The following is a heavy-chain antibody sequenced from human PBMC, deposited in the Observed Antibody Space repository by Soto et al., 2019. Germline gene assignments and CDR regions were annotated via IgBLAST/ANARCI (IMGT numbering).Heavy chain of an antibody. V-gene: IGHV4-59*08. D-gene: IGHD5-18*01. Sequence: PSETLSLTCTVSGGSISTYYWNWIRQTPGKGLEWIGYIHHSGRTNYNPSLRSRVTISVDTSKNQFSLKLSSVTAADTAVYYCARRYGSCFDYSGQGTLVTVSS. CDR3: ARRYGSCFDY. CDR1: GGSISTYY. CDR2: IHHSGRT. J-gene: IGHJ4*02.